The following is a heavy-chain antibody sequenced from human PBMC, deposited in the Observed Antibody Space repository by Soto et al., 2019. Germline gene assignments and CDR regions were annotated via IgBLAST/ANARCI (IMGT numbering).Heavy chain of an antibody. Sequence: GGSLRLSCAASGFTFSSYSMNWVRQAPGKGLEWVSYISSSSSTIYYADSVKGRFTISRDNAKNSLYLQMNSLRDEDTAVYYCAREWLRWISAYYGMDVWGQGTTVTVSS. V-gene: IGHV3-48*02. CDR2: ISSSSSTI. J-gene: IGHJ6*02. D-gene: IGHD5-12*01. CDR3: AREWLRWISAYYGMDV. CDR1: GFTFSSYS.